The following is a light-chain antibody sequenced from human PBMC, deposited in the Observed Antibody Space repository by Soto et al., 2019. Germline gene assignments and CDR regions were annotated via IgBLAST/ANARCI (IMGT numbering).Light chain of an antibody. CDR2: DAS. J-gene: IGKJ5*01. CDR1: QSVSSY. V-gene: IGKV3-11*01. Sequence: EIVLTQSPATLSLSPGERATLSCRASQSVSSYLAWYQQKPGQAPRLLIYDASNRATGIPARFSGSGSGTDFPLTISSLEPEDFAVYKCQQRSNWPPITFGQGTRLEIK. CDR3: QQRSNWPPIT.